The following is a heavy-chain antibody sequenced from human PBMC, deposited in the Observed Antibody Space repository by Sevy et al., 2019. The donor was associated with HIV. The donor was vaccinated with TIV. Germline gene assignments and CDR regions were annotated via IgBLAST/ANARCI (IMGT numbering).Heavy chain of an antibody. CDR3: ATSPDYYDSSRDAFDI. J-gene: IGHJ3*02. D-gene: IGHD3-22*01. Sequence: ASVKVSCKVSGYSVSDLSIHWVRQAPGKGLEWMGGYDPEDGATIYAQKFQGRVTMTEDTSTDTAYMELSSLRSEDTAVYYCATSPDYYDSSRDAFDIWGQGTMVTVSS. CDR1: GYSVSDLS. CDR2: YDPEDGAT. V-gene: IGHV1-24*01.